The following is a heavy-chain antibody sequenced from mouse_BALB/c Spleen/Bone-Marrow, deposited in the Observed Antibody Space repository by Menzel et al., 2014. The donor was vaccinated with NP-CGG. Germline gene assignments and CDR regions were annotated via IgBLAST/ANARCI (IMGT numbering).Heavy chain of an antibody. CDR1: GYAFTNYL. Sequence: QVQLQQSGAELVRPGTSVKVSCEASGYAFTNYLIEWVKQRPGQGLEWIGVINPGSGGTNYNEKFKGKATLTADKSSSTAYMQLSSLTSDDSAVYFCARSGYGNYFYAMDYWGQGTSVTVSS. CDR3: ARSGYGNYFYAMDY. CDR2: INPGSGGT. J-gene: IGHJ4*01. D-gene: IGHD2-10*02. V-gene: IGHV1-54*01.